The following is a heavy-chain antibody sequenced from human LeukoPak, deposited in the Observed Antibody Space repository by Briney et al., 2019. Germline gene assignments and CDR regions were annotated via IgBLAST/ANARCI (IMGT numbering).Heavy chain of an antibody. Sequence: GGSLRLSCAASGFTFSSYEMNWVRQAPGKGLEWVGFIRSKAYGGTTEYAASVKGRFTISRDDSKSIAYLQMNSLKTEDTAVYYCTIEQAGYCSGGSCYIWGQGTLVTVSS. V-gene: IGHV3-49*04. D-gene: IGHD2-15*01. CDR1: GFTFSSYE. J-gene: IGHJ4*02. CDR2: IRSKAYGGTT. CDR3: TIEQAGYCSGGSCYI.